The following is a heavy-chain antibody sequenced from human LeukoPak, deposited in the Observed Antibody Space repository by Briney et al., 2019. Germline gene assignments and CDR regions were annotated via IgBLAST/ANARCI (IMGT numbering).Heavy chain of an antibody. V-gene: IGHV3-30-3*01. CDR2: ISNDGSNK. Sequence: PGGSLRLSCAASGFTFSSYAMYWVRQTPDRGLEWVTVISNDGSNKYYADSVKGRFTVSRDNSRNTLFLEMNSLRTEDTSVYYCARSGCSSTTCSPEYWGQGTLVSVSS. CDR1: GFTFSSYA. J-gene: IGHJ4*02. D-gene: IGHD2-2*01. CDR3: ARSGCSSTTCSPEY.